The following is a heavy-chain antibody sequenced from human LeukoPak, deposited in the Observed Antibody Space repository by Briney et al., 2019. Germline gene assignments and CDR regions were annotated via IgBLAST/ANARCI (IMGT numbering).Heavy chain of an antibody. J-gene: IGHJ4*02. D-gene: IGHD2-21*02. V-gene: IGHV3-66*01. CDR3: ARGFVVVTAIYYFDY. Sequence: GGSLRLSCAASGFTVSSNYMSWVRQAPGKGLEWVSVIYSGGSTYYADSVKGKFTISRDNSKNTLYLQMNSLRAEDTAVYYCARGFVVVTAIYYFDYWGQGTLVTVSS. CDR2: IYSGGST. CDR1: GFTVSSNY.